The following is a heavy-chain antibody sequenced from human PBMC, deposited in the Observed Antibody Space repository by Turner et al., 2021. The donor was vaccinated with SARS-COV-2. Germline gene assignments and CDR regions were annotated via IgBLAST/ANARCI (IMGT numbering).Heavy chain of an antibody. Sequence: QVQLVQSGAEVKKPGASVTVSCKVSGYTLTELSMHWVRQAPGKGLGWMGGFDPEDGETSYAQKFQGRVTMTEDTSTDTAYMGLSSLRSEDTAVYYCATGVAVAGTPSRYYYYHGMDVWGQGSTVTVSS. CDR1: GYTLTELS. D-gene: IGHD6-19*01. V-gene: IGHV1-24*01. J-gene: IGHJ6*02. CDR2: FDPEDGET. CDR3: ATGVAVAGTPSRYYYYHGMDV.